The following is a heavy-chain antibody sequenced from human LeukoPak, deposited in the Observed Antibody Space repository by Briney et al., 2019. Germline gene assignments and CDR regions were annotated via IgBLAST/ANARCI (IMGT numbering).Heavy chain of an antibody. CDR3: ARRSGIAVAGAFDY. Sequence: GGSLRLSCAASGFTFSNYAMRWVRQAPGKGREWVSGISGSGDSTYYADSVKGRFTISRDNSKNTLYLQMNSPRAEDTAVYYCARRSGIAVAGAFDYWGQGTLVTVSS. D-gene: IGHD6-19*01. CDR2: ISGSGDST. J-gene: IGHJ4*02. CDR1: GFTFSNYA. V-gene: IGHV3-23*01.